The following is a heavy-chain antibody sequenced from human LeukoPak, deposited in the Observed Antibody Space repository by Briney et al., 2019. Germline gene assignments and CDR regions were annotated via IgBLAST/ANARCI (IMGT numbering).Heavy chain of an antibody. D-gene: IGHD2-2*01. CDR2: INHSGST. CDR1: GGSFSGYY. CDR3: ARAPAAMLRRFDY. J-gene: IGHJ4*02. Sequence: PSETLSLTCAVYGGSFSGYYWSWIRQPPGKGLEWIGEINHSGSTNYNPSLKSRVTISVDTSKNQFSLKLSSVTAADTAVYYCARAPAAMLRRFDYWGQGTLVTVSS. V-gene: IGHV4-34*01.